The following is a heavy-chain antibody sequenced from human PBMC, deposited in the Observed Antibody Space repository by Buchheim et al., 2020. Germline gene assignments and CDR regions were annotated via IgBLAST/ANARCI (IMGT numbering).Heavy chain of an antibody. CDR1: GYTFTGYY. Sequence: QVQLVQSGAEVKKPGASVKVSCKASGYTFTGYYMHWVRQAPGQGLEWMGRINPNSGGTNYAQKFQGRVTMTRDTSISTAYMELISLRSDDTAVYYCAKTTVVTPGLDNLFDPWGQGTL. V-gene: IGHV1-2*06. J-gene: IGHJ5*02. D-gene: IGHD4-23*01. CDR3: AKTTVVTPGLDNLFDP. CDR2: INPNSGGT.